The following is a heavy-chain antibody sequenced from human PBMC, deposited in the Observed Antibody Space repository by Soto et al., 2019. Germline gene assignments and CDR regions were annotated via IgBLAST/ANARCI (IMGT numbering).Heavy chain of an antibody. J-gene: IGHJ4*02. D-gene: IGHD3-10*01. Sequence: SETLSLTCSFSGDSISTYYWSWIRQPPGKGLEWIGYISYTGRTNYNPSLKGRLTISVDMSRNQFSLKLYSVTAADTAVYYCARLAGGDYVDDWGQGTLVTVSS. CDR1: GDSISTYY. V-gene: IGHV4-59*08. CDR3: ARLAGGDYVDD. CDR2: ISYTGRT.